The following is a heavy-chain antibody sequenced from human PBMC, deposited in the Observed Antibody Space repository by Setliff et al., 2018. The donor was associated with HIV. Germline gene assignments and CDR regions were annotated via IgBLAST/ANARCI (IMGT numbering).Heavy chain of an antibody. CDR1: GFIFSSYW. CDR3: AREDPLTGNWFFDL. Sequence: PGGSLRLSCAPSGFIFSSYWMHWVRQAPGKGLVWVSRINGDGSAISYADSVKGRFTISRDNAKSTLYLQMNSLRAEDTAVYYCAREDPLTGNWFFDLWGRGTLVTVSS. V-gene: IGHV3-74*01. CDR2: INGDGSAI. J-gene: IGHJ2*01. D-gene: IGHD1-1*01.